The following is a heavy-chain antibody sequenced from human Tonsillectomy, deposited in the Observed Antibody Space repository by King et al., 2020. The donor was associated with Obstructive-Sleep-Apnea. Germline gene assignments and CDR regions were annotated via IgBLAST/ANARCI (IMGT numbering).Heavy chain of an antibody. V-gene: IGHV3-30*04. J-gene: IGHJ4*02. CDR1: GFTFSSYA. CDR3: ARDFNGGYSTSTSCYGVNY. CDR2: ISYDGTNK. D-gene: IGHD2-2*01. Sequence: VQLVESGGGVVQPGRSLRLSCAASGFTFSSYAMHWVRQAPGKGLEWVAVISYDGTNKYFADSVKGRFTISRDNSKNTLYLHMNSLRAEDTAVYYCARDFNGGYSTSTSCYGVNYWGQGTLVTVSS.